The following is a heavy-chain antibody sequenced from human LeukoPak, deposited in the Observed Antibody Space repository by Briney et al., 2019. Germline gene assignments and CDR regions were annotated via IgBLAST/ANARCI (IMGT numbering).Heavy chain of an antibody. V-gene: IGHV3-74*01. Sequence: GGSLRLSCAASGFTFSSYWMHWVRQAPGKGLVWVSRINSDGSSTSYADSVKGRFTISRDNAKNTLYLQMNSLRAEDTAVYYCARSSGWYKDWYFDLWGRGTLVTVSS. CDR3: ARSSGWYKDWYFDL. CDR1: GFTFSSYW. J-gene: IGHJ2*01. D-gene: IGHD6-19*01. CDR2: INSDGSST.